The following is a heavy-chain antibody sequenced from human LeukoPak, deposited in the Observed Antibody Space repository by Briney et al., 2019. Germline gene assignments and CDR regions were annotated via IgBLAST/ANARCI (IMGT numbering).Heavy chain of an antibody. V-gene: IGHV4-4*07. Sequence: PSETLSLTCTVSGVSISSHYWSWIRQPAGKGLEWLGRIYSTGTTAYNASLTSRLTMSVDTSKNQLSLKLNSVTAADTAVYYCVRVGEIWSNGGYFDSWGQGTLVTVSS. J-gene: IGHJ4*01. CDR2: IYSTGTT. CDR3: VRVGEIWSNGGYFDS. CDR1: GVSISSHY. D-gene: IGHD3-16*01.